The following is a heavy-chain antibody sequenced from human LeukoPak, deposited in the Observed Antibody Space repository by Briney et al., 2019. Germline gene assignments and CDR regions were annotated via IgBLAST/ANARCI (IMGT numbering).Heavy chain of an antibody. Sequence: SETLSLTCTVSGGSITSSSYYWGWIRQPPGKGLEWIGSIYYSGSTYYNPSLKSRVTISVDTSKNQFSLKLSSVTAADTAVYYCARALTGYYESYSGFDPWGQGTLVTVSS. J-gene: IGHJ5*02. CDR3: ARALTGYYESYSGFDP. CDR1: GGSITSSSYY. V-gene: IGHV4-39*01. D-gene: IGHD3-9*01. CDR2: IYYSGST.